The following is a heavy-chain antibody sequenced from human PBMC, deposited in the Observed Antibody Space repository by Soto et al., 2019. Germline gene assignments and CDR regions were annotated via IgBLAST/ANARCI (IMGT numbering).Heavy chain of an antibody. D-gene: IGHD2-21*02. CDR3: ARAPHIVVVTAIRFSYFQH. CDR1: GGSFSGYY. J-gene: IGHJ1*01. CDR2: INHSGST. V-gene: IGHV4-34*01. Sequence: SETLSLTCAVYGGSFSGYYWSWIRQPPGKGLEWIGEINHSGSTNYNPSLKSRVTISVDTSKNQFSLKLSSVTAADTAVYYCARAPHIVVVTAIRFSYFQHWGQGTLVTVSS.